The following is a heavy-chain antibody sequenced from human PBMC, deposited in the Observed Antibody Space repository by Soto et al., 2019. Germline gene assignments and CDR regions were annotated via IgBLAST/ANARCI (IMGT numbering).Heavy chain of an antibody. V-gene: IGHV2-5*02. CDR1: GFSLSTSGVG. J-gene: IGHJ5*02. CDR3: ALVYCSGGSCYEGNWFDP. Sequence: QITLKESGPPLVKPTQTLTLTCTFSGFSLSTSGVGVGWIRQPPGKALEWLALIYWDDDKRYSPSLKSRLTITKDTSKNQVVLTMTNMDPVDTATYYCALVYCSGGSCYEGNWFDPWGQGTLVTVSS. D-gene: IGHD2-15*01. CDR2: IYWDDDK.